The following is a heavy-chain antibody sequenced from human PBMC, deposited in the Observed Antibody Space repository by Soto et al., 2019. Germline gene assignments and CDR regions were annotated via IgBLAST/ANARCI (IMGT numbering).Heavy chain of an antibody. V-gene: IGHV1-69*13. J-gene: IGHJ3*02. Sequence: GASVKVSCKASGGTFSSYSISWVRQAPGQGFEWMGGIIPILGTANYAQKFQGRVTITADESTSTAYMELSSLRSEDTAVYYCARDQNRGSYYFGSAFDIWGQGTMVTVSS. CDR3: ARDQNRGSYYFGSAFDI. D-gene: IGHD1-26*01. CDR1: GGTFSSYS. CDR2: IIPILGTA.